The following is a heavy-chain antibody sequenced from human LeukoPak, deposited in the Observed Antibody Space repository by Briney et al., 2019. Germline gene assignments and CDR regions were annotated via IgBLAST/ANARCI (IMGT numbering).Heavy chain of an antibody. V-gene: IGHV1-69*04. CDR1: GGTFSSYA. Sequence: SVKVSCKASGGTFSSYAISWVRQAPGQGLEWMGRIIPILGIANYAQKFQGRVTITADKSTSTAYMELSSLRSEDTAVYYCARHISIAVAAPFDYWGQGTLVTVSS. CDR2: IIPILGIA. CDR3: ARHISIAVAAPFDY. J-gene: IGHJ4*02. D-gene: IGHD6-19*01.